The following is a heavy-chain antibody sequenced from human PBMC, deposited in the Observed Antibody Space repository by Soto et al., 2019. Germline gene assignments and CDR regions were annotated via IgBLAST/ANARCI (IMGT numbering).Heavy chain of an antibody. V-gene: IGHV4-31*03. CDR3: AREEVETTVTTVFDY. J-gene: IGHJ4*02. D-gene: IGHD4-17*01. CDR2: IYYSGST. CDR1: GGSISSGGYY. Sequence: QVQPQESGPGLVKPSQTLSLTCTVSGGSISSGGYYWSWIRQHPGKGLEWIGYIYYSGSTYYNPSLKSRVTISVDTSKNQFSLKLSSVTAADTAVYYCAREEVETTVTTVFDYWGQGTLVTVSS.